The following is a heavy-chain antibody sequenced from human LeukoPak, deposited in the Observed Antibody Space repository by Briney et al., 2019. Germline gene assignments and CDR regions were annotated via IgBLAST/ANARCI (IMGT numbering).Heavy chain of an antibody. CDR1: GYTFTSYD. Sequence: ASVKVSCKASGYTFTSYDINWVRQATGQGLEWMGWMNLSSGKTGYAQKFQGRVTMTRNTSISTPYMELSSLRSENTAVYYCASIGGDSSGAWKLWGQGKMVTVSS. V-gene: IGHV1-8*01. D-gene: IGHD6-19*01. CDR3: ASIGGDSSGAWKL. CDR2: MNLSSGKT. J-gene: IGHJ3*01.